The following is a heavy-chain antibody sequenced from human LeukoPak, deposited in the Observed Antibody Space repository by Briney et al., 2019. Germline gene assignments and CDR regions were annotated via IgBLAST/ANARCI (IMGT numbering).Heavy chain of an antibody. CDR3: ARRRGKWDVGWFDP. D-gene: IGHD1-26*01. V-gene: IGHV4-39*01. J-gene: IGHJ5*02. CDR2: LYYDGRT. CDR1: GDSVSSSNYY. Sequence: PSETLSLTCTVFGDSVSSSNYYWAWFRQPPGKGLDWIGSLYYDGRTYYSPSLESRVTVSVDTSKNQFALKLTSVTAADTAVYYCARRRGKWDVGWFDPWGPGTLVTVSS.